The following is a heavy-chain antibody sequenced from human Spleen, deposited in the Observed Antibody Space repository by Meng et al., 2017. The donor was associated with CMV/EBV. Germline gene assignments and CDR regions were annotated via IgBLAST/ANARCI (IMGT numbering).Heavy chain of an antibody. CDR2: ISWNSGSI. CDR1: GFTFDDYA. Sequence: SLKISCAASGFTFDDYAMHWVRQAPGKGLEWVSGISWNSGSIGYADSVKGRFTISRDNAKNSLYLQMNGLRAEDTAVYYCARDRWGLGEGAHWFDSWGQGILVTVSS. D-gene: IGHD1-26*01. J-gene: IGHJ5*01. V-gene: IGHV3-9*01. CDR3: ARDRWGLGEGAHWFDS.